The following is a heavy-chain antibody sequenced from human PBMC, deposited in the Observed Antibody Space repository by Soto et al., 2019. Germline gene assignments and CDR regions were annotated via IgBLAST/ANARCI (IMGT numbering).Heavy chain of an antibody. V-gene: IGHV3-64*01. J-gene: IGHJ4*02. CDR3: VRRVSRNYDY. Sequence: EVQLAESGGGMVQPGGSLRLSCVASGFTFSSYDMHWVRQAPGKGLEYVSSISSNGGTTYYGNSVTGRFTISRDNSKNTLYLQRGSLRAEDMAVYYCVRRVSRNYDYWGQGTLVTVSS. CDR2: ISSNGGTT. CDR1: GFTFSSYD. D-gene: IGHD1-7*01.